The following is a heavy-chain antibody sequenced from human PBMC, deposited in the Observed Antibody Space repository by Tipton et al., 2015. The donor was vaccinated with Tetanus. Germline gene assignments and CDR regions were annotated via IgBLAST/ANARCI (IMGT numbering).Heavy chain of an antibody. CDR3: AREMHLFFDI. V-gene: IGHV4-59*11. CDR1: GGPISGHY. D-gene: IGHD2-21*01. CDR2: ISYAGYT. Sequence: TLSLTCTVSGGPISGHYWSWIRQTPGRGLEWIGYISYAGYTSYSPSLKNRVTMSVDTSKNQFSLKLKSVTAADTAVYYCAREMHLFFDIWGRGTLVTVSS. J-gene: IGHJ2*01.